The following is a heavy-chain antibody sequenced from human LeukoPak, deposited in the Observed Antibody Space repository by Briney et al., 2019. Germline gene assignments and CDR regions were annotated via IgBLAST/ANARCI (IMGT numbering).Heavy chain of an antibody. CDR3: AKDLIVVVPAAILDY. V-gene: IGHV3-30*18. CDR1: GFTFSSYW. Sequence: GGSLRLSCAASGFTFSSYWMSWVRQAPGKGLEWVAVISYDGSNKYYADSVKGRFTISRDNSKNTLYLQMNSLRAEDTAVYYCAKDLIVVVPAAILDYWGQGTLVTVSS. J-gene: IGHJ4*02. CDR2: ISYDGSNK. D-gene: IGHD2-2*01.